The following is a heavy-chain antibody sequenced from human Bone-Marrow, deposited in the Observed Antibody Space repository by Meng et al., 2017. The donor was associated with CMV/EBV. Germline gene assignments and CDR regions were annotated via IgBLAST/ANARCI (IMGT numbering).Heavy chain of an antibody. V-gene: IGHV1-2*02. CDR2: INPNSGGT. D-gene: IGHD2-2*01. J-gene: IGHJ5*02. Sequence: ASVKNSCKASGDTFTGYYMHWVRQAPGQGLEWMGWINPNSGGTNYAQKFQGRVTMTRDTSISTAYMELSRLRSDDTAVYYCARDLAYCSSTSCYSRFDPWGQGTLVTVSS. CDR3: ARDLAYCSSTSCYSRFDP. CDR1: GDTFTGYY.